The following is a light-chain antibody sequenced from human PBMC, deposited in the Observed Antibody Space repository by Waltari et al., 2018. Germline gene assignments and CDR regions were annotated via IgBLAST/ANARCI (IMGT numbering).Light chain of an antibody. CDR1: VFPKPY. V-gene: IGLV3-25*03. J-gene: IGLJ2*01. CDR3: QSADNSGTYVI. Sequence: SSELTQPPSVSVSPGQTATITCPGDVFPKPYGHWYQQKPGQAPVLVIYEDTERPSGIPERFSGSSSGTAVTLTISGVQAEDEAHYYCQSADNSGTYVIFGGGTKLTVL. CDR2: EDT.